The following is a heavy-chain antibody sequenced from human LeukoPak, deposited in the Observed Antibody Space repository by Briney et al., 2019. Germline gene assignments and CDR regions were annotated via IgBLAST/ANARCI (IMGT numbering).Heavy chain of an antibody. D-gene: IGHD2-2*02. CDR2: IYYSGSN. CDR1: GGSISSSSYY. J-gene: IGHJ3*02. Sequence: PSETLSLTCTVSGGSISSSSYYWGWIRQPPGKGVEWIGSIYYSGSNYYNPSLKSRVTISVDTSKNQFSLKLSSVTAADTAVYYCARRDIVVVPAAIGAGAFDIWGQGTMVTVSS. V-gene: IGHV4-39*01. CDR3: ARRDIVVVPAAIGAGAFDI.